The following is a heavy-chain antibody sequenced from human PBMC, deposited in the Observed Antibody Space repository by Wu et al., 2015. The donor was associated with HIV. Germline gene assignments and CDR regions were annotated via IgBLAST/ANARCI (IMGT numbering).Heavy chain of an antibody. CDR3: ARSHKWLQLRYQGNFDY. J-gene: IGHJ4*02. CDR1: GYTITDYY. D-gene: IGHD6-19*01. Sequence: QVQLVQSGSEVKKSGASVNVSCKASGYTITDYYLHWVRQAPGQGLQWMGWINPKNGDTNYAQTFKGRITMTRDTSINTAYMVLTSLKSNDTALYFCARSHKWLQLRYQGNFDYWGQGTLVTVSS. V-gene: IGHV1-2*02. CDR2: INPKNGDT.